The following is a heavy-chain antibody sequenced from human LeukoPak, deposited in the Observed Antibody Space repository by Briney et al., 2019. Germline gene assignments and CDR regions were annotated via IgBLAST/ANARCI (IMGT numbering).Heavy chain of an antibody. CDR3: ARVFSWGYFDY. J-gene: IGHJ4*02. V-gene: IGHV3-7*05. CDR2: LKQDGSAN. CDR1: GFTFSSYW. Sequence: GGSLRLSCAASGFTFSSYWMTWVRQAPGKGLEWVASLKQDGSANYYVDSVKGRFTISRDNAKNSLYLHMNSLRAEDTAVYFCARVFSWGYFDYWGQGTLATVSS. D-gene: IGHD6-13*01.